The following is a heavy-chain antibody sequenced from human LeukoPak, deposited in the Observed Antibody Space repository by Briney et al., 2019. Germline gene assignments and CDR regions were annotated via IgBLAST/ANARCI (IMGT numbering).Heavy chain of an antibody. V-gene: IGHV3-30*18. CDR1: GFTFSSYG. J-gene: IGHJ4*02. CDR3: VKDLSGYWTFDY. CDR2: ISDDGNRK. Sequence: GGSLRLSCAASGFTFSSYGMHWVRQAPGKGLEWVAVISDDGNRKYYADSVQGRFTISRDNSKNTLYLQMNSLRAEDTAVYFCVKDLSGYWTFDYWGQGTLVTVSS. D-gene: IGHD1-1*01.